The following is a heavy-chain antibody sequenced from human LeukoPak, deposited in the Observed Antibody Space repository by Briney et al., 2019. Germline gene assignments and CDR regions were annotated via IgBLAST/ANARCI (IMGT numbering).Heavy chain of an antibody. CDR1: GGSFSSGYY. J-gene: IGHJ6*04. D-gene: IGHD2-21*02. CDR3: ARNKVTAYSYSGLDV. Sequence: SETLSLTCAVYGGSFSSGYYWSWIRHSPGKGLEWIGEINHSESTIYSPSLRSRVTISVDTSKKHFSLKLSSVTAADTGLYYCARNKVTAYSYSGLDVWGKGTTVTVSS. CDR2: INHSEST. V-gene: IGHV4-34*01.